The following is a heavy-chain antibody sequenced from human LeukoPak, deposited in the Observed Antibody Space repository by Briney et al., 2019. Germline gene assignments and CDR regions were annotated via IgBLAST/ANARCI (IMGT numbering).Heavy chain of an antibody. CDR3: ARDRGDIAVAGYDAFDI. CDR2: ISAYNGNT. V-gene: IGHV1-18*01. D-gene: IGHD6-19*01. CDR1: GYTFPNYG. J-gene: IGHJ3*02. Sequence: ASVKVSCMASGYTFPNYGISWVRQAPGQGLEWMGWISAYNGNTNYAQKLQGRVTMTTDTSTSTAYMELRSLRSDDTAVYYCARDRGDIAVAGYDAFDIWGQGTMVTVSS.